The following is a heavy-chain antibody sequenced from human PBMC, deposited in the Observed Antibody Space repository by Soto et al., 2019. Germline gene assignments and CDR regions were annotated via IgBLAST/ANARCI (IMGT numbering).Heavy chain of an antibody. CDR2: IYYSGST. V-gene: IGHV4-59*01. CDR1: GGSISSYY. CDR3: ARTGWNYGYYYYYMDV. D-gene: IGHD1-7*01. Sequence: QVQLQESGPGLVKPSETLSLTCTVSGGSISSYYWSWIRQPPGKGLEWIGYIYYSGSTNYNPSLKSRVTISVDTSRNQFSLKLSSVTAADTAVYYCARTGWNYGYYYYYMDVWGKGTTVTVSS. J-gene: IGHJ6*03.